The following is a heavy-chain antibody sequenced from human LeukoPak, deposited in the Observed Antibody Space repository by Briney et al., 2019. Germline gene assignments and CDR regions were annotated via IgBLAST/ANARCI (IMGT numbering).Heavy chain of an antibody. J-gene: IGHJ4*02. CDR2: VYYSGRA. V-gene: IGHV4-59*08. D-gene: IGHD6-19*01. CDR1: GGSITNYY. CDR3: ARAVSGRFDY. Sequence: SETLSLTCTVSGGSITNYYWGWVRQPPGRGLEYIGHVYYSGRADYSPALKSRVTILVDTSKNQFSLKLSSVTAADTAIYYCARAVSGRFDYWGQGTLVTVSS.